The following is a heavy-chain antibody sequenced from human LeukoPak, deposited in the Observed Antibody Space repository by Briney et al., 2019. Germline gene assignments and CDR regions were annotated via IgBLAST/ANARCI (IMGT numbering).Heavy chain of an antibody. CDR3: ARDVLGMDV. J-gene: IGHJ6*02. V-gene: IGHV3-30-3*01. CDR2: ISYDGSNK. CDR1: GFTFSSYA. D-gene: IGHD4/OR15-4a*01. Sequence: AGGSLRLSCAASGFTFSSYAMHWVRQAPGKGLEWVAVISYDGSNKYYADSVKGRFTISRDNSKNTLYPQMNSLRAEDTAVYYCARDVLGMDVWGQGTTVTVSS.